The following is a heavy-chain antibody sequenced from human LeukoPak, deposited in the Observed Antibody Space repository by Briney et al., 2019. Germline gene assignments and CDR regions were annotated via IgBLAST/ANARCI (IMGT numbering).Heavy chain of an antibody. CDR1: GYTFTSYG. Sequence: ASVKVSCKASGYTFTSYGISWVRQAPGQGLEWMGWISAYNGNTNYAQKLQGRVTMTTDTSTSTAYMELRSLRSDDTAVYYCGRGKYYYDSSGYYRYYFDYWGQGTLVTVSS. CDR2: ISAYNGNT. V-gene: IGHV1-18*01. CDR3: GRGKYYYDSSGYYRYYFDY. D-gene: IGHD3-22*01. J-gene: IGHJ4*02.